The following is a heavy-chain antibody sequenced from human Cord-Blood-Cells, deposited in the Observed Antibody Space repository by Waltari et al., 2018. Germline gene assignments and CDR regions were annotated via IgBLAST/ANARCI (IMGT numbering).Heavy chain of an antibody. J-gene: IGHJ4*02. D-gene: IGHD5-12*01. CDR2: INHSGST. CDR3: ARETRYSGYDSRGFDY. CDR1: GGSFSGYY. Sequence: QVQLQQWGAGLLKPSETLSLTCAVYGGSFSGYYWCWIRQPPGKGLGWIGEINHSGSTNYNPSLKSRVTISVDTSKNQFSLKLSSVTAADTAVYYCARETRYSGYDSRGFDYWGQGTLVTVSS. V-gene: IGHV4-34*01.